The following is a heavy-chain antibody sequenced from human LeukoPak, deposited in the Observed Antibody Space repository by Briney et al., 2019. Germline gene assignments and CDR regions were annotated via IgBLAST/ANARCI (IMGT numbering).Heavy chain of an antibody. CDR2: IYHSGSI. D-gene: IGHD3-9*01. V-gene: IGHV4-4*02. CDR3: ARAPLLRYFDWLLYYFDY. Sequence: KSSETLSLTCAVSGGSISSSNWWSWVRQFPGKGLEWIGEIYHSGSINYSPSLKSRVTISVDTSKNQFSLKLSSVTAADTAVYYCARAPLLRYFDWLLYYFDYWGQGTLVTVSS. CDR1: GGSISSSNW. J-gene: IGHJ4*02.